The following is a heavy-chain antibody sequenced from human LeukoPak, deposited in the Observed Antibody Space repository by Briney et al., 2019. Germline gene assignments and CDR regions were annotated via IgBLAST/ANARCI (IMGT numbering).Heavy chain of an antibody. CDR1: GGAISTYY. J-gene: IGHJ3*02. Sequence: PSETLSLTCTVSGGAISTYYWSWIRQPPGKGLEWMGDIYNSGSTNYNPSLKSRVTISVDTSKSQFSLKMTYVTAADTAVYYCARGVHISAYWSSGKNAFDIWGQGTMVTVSS. D-gene: IGHD3-22*01. CDR2: IYNSGST. V-gene: IGHV4-59*01. CDR3: ARGVHISAYWSSGKNAFDI.